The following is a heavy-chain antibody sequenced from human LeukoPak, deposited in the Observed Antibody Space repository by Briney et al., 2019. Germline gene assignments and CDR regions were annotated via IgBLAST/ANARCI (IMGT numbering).Heavy chain of an antibody. CDR3: AREPFLSYYYYGMDV. D-gene: IGHD3-3*01. J-gene: IGHJ6*02. CDR1: GFTFSSYS. CDR2: ISSSSSYI. V-gene: IGHV3-21*01. Sequence: PGGSLRLSCAASGFTFSSYSMNWVRQAPGKGLEWVSSISSSSSYIYYADSVKGRFTISRDNAKNSLYLQMNSLRAEDTAVYYCAREPFLSYYYYGMDVWGQGTTVTVSS.